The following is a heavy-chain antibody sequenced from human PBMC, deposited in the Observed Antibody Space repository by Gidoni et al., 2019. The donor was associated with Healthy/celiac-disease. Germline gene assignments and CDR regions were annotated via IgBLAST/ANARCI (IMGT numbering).Heavy chain of an antibody. CDR3: AKDLLDYYDSSGWFDP. V-gene: IGHV3-23*04. D-gene: IGHD3-22*01. CDR2: ISGSGGST. CDR1: GFTFSSYA. J-gene: IGHJ5*02. Sequence: EVQLVESGGGLVQPGGSLRLSCAASGFTFSSYATSWVRQAPGKGLEWVSAISGSGGSTYYADSVKGRFTISRDNSKNTLYLQMNSLRAEDTAVYYCAKDLLDYYDSSGWFDPWGQGTLVTVSS.